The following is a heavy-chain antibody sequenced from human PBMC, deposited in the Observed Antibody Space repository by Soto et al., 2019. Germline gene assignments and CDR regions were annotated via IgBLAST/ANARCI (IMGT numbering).Heavy chain of an antibody. CDR3: ARVADFYFDD. CDR1: GGTLSSDS. CDR2: IIPVLGIP. Sequence: QVQLVQSGAELKKPGSSVKVSCMSSGGTLSSDSFSWVRQAPGQGLEWMGRIIPVLGIPNYAQKCQGRLTISAARSTTPGYMELSSLPAEDTAVYYCARVADFYFDDWGQGTMVTVSS. J-gene: IGHJ4*02. V-gene: IGHV1-69*02.